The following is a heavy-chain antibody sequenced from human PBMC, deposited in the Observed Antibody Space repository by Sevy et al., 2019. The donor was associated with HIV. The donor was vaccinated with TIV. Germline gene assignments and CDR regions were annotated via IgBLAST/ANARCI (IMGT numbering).Heavy chain of an antibody. CDR3: ARGMILEGSWYGMDV. CDR2: IYSGVNT. V-gene: IGHV3-53*01. CDR1: GFIVSSNY. J-gene: IGHJ6*02. Sequence: GGSLRLSCAVSGFIVSSNYMTWVRQAPGKGLEWVSVIYSGVNTFYADSVRGRFTISRDNSKNTLYLQMNSLRAEDTAVYYCARGMILEGSWYGMDVWGQGTTVTVSS. D-gene: IGHD3-3*01.